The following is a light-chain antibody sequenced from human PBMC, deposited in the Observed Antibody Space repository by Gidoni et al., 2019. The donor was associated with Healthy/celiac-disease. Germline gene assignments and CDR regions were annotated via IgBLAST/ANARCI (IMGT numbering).Light chain of an antibody. J-gene: IGKJ1*01. CDR1: QSVSSY. Sequence: EIVLIQSPATLSLSPGARATLSCRASQSVSSYLAWYQQKPGQPPRLLIYDASNRATGIPARFSGSGSGTDFTLIISSLEPEDFAVYYCQQRSNWRGTFGQGTKVEI. V-gene: IGKV3-11*01. CDR2: DAS. CDR3: QQRSNWRGT.